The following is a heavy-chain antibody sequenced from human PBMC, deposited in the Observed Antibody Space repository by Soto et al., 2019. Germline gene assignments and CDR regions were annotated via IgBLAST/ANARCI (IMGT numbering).Heavy chain of an antibody. D-gene: IGHD2-15*01. CDR2: IIPIFGTA. Sequence: QVQLVQSGAEVKKPGSSVKVSCKASGGTFSSYAISWVRQAPGQGLEWMGGIIPIFGTANYAQKFQGRVTITADESTSTAYMELSSLRSEDTAVYYCARTHVGVVVAATVGMDVWGQGTTVTVSS. CDR1: GGTFSSYA. V-gene: IGHV1-69*01. J-gene: IGHJ6*02. CDR3: ARTHVGVVVAATVGMDV.